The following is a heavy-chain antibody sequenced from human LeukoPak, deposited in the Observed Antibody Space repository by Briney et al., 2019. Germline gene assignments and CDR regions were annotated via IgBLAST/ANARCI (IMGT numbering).Heavy chain of an antibody. J-gene: IGHJ4*02. CDR2: ISTYNGNT. D-gene: IGHD2-15*01. CDR3: ARDQIQWLLTSSVDH. V-gene: IGHV1-18*01. CDR1: GYTFTNYP. Sequence: ASVKVSCKASGYTFTNYPMNWVRQAPGQGPEWMGWISTYNGNTNYAQKLQGRVTMTTDTSTSTAYMELRSLRSDDTAVYYCARDQIQWLLTSSVDHWGQGTLVTVSS.